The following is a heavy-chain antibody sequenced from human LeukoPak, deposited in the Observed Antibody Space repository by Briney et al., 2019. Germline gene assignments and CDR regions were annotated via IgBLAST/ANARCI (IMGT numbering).Heavy chain of an antibody. D-gene: IGHD3-22*01. V-gene: IGHV3-11*01. CDR2: IDKSGTNV. CDR1: GFIFSDHY. J-gene: IGHJ4*02. CDR3: AKGGHYSHFDY. Sequence: PGGSLRLSCAASGFIFSDHYMGWIRQAPGKGLEWVSYIDKSGTNVDYADSVKGRFTISRDNARNTLYLQMNSLRAEDTAVYFCAKGGHYSHFDYWGQGTLVTVSS.